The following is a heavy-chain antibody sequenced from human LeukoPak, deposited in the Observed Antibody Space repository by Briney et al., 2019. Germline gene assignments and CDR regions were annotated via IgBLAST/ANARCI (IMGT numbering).Heavy chain of an antibody. Sequence: GGSLRLSCAASGFTFSDYYMSWIRQAPGEGLEWVSYISSSAGTIYYADSVKGRFTISRDNAKNSLYLQMNSLRAEDTAVYYCARERSSGWFYFDYWGQGTLVTVSS. D-gene: IGHD6-19*01. CDR1: GFTFSDYY. J-gene: IGHJ4*02. V-gene: IGHV3-11*01. CDR3: ARERSSGWFYFDY. CDR2: ISSSAGTI.